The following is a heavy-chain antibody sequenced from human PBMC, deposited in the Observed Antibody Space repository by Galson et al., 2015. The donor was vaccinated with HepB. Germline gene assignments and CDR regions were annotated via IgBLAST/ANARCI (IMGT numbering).Heavy chain of an antibody. V-gene: IGHV3-66*02. J-gene: IGHJ6*02. CDR3: ARDERASGRNNYGMDV. D-gene: IGHD6-19*01. CDR1: GFTVSSNY. Sequence: SLRLSCAASGFTVSSNYMSWVRQAPGKGLEWVSVIYSGGSTYYADSVKGRFTISRDNSKNTLYLQMNSLRAEDTAVYYCARDERASGRNNYGMDVWGQGTTVTVSS. CDR2: IYSGGST.